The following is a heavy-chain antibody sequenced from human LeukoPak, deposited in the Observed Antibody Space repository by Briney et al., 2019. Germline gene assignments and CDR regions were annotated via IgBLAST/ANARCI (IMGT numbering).Heavy chain of an antibody. D-gene: IGHD2-2*02. CDR3: ARLRCSSTSCYTGVSPSDAFDI. J-gene: IGHJ3*02. CDR1: GGPFSGYY. CDR2: INHSGST. Sequence: SETLSLTCAVYGGPFSGYYWSWIRQPPGKGLEWIGEINHSGSTNYNPSLKSRVTISIDTSKNQFSLKLSSVTAADTAVYYCARLRCSSTSCYTGVSPSDAFDIWGQGTMVTVSS. V-gene: IGHV4-34*01.